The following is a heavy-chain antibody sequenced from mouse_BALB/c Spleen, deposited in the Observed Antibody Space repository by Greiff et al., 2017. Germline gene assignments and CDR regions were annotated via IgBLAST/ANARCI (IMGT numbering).Heavy chain of an antibody. J-gene: IGHJ4*01. CDR3: ARGGFITTIYYAMDY. Sequence: QVQLKQSGPGLVAPSQSLSITCTVSGFSLTSYGVHWVRQPPGKGLEWLGVIWAGGSTNYNSALMSRLSISKDNSKSQVFLKMNSLQTDDTAMYYSARGGFITTIYYAMDYWGQGTSVTVSS. CDR1: GFSLTSYG. D-gene: IGHD1-2*01. V-gene: IGHV2-9*02. CDR2: IWAGGST.